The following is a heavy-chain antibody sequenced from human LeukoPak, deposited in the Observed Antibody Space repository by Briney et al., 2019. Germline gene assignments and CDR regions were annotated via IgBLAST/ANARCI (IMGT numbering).Heavy chain of an antibody. J-gene: IGHJ3*01. D-gene: IGHD3-10*01. Sequence: GGSLRLCCATSGFTFSSYAMSWVRQGPGKGLEWVSAISKSGGRTDYADSVKGRFTISRDNSKNTLSLQMNSLRAEDTAVYYCAKDYYGSGSQLGRDAFDVWGQGTMVTVSS. CDR1: GFTFSSYA. CDR3: AKDYYGSGSQLGRDAFDV. CDR2: ISKSGGRT. V-gene: IGHV3-23*01.